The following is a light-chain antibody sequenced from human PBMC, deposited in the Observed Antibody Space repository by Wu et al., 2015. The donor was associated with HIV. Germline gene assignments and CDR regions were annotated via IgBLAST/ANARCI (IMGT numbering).Light chain of an antibody. CDR1: QSVSSSY. CDR3: QQYNNWPPEDS. Sequence: EIVLTQSPGTLSLSPGERATLSCRASQSVSSSYLAWYQQKPGQAPRLLIYGASTRATGIPARFSGSGSGTEFTLTISSLQSEDFAVYYCQQYNNWPPEDSFGQGTKAGDQT. J-gene: IGKJ2*03. V-gene: IGKV3-15*01. CDR2: GAS.